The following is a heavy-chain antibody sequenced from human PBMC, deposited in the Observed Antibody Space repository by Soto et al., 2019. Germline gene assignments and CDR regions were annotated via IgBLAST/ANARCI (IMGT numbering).Heavy chain of an antibody. V-gene: IGHV1-69*13. Sequence: SVKVSCKASGGTFNSYSISWVRQAPGEGLEWMGGFIPIFGTANYAQQFQGRVTITADESTSTAYMELSSLRSEDTAVYYCARESSSGYSMDYWGQGTQVTVSS. CDR3: ARESSSGYSMDY. CDR1: GGTFNSYS. D-gene: IGHD3-22*01. CDR2: FIPIFGTA. J-gene: IGHJ4*02.